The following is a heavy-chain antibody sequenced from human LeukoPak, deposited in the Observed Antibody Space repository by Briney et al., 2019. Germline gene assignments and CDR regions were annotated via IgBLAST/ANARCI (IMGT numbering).Heavy chain of an antibody. CDR3: AKDAAAGVIDY. Sequence: GGSLRLSCAASGFTFSSYGMHWVHQAPGKGLEWVAFIRYDGSNKYYAVSVKGRFTTSRDNSKNTLYLQMNSLRAEDTAVYYCAKDAAAGVIDYWGQGTLVTVSS. J-gene: IGHJ4*02. D-gene: IGHD6-13*01. CDR1: GFTFSSYG. CDR2: IRYDGSNK. V-gene: IGHV3-30*02.